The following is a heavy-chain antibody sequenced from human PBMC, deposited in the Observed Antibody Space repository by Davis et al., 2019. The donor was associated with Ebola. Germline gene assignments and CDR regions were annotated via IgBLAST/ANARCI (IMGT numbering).Heavy chain of an antibody. J-gene: IGHJ4*02. CDR2: IKQDGSEK. CDR1: GFTFSDHD. Sequence: GESLKISCAASGFTFSDHDMDWVRQAPGKGLEWVANIKQDGSEKYYVDSVKGRFTISRDNAKNTLFLQMNSLRADDTAVYYCARDVGGRGGYWGQGTLVTVSS. V-gene: IGHV3-7*01. D-gene: IGHD3-10*01. CDR3: ARDVGGRGGY.